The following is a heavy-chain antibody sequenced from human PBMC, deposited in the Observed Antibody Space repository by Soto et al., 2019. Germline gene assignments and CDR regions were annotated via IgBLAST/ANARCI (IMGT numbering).Heavy chain of an antibody. Sequence: DVQLVESGGGLIQPGESLRLSCAAFGLTISGKKYVAWVRQAAGKGLEWVSALYDVDGSFYADSVKGRFTTSSDSSKTTVYLQMNELRPDDTAVYDCATWHEREHAYDVWGQGTTVTVSS. V-gene: IGHV3-53*01. D-gene: IGHD1-1*01. CDR2: LYDVDGS. J-gene: IGHJ3*01. CDR1: GLTISGKKY. CDR3: ATWHEREHAYDV.